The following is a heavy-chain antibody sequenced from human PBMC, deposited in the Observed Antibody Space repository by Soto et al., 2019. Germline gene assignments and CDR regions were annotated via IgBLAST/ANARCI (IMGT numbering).Heavy chain of an antibody. CDR3: ARDDYSNYGAARESDYYYYYGMDV. CDR2: IWYDGSNK. J-gene: IGHJ6*02. CDR1: GFTFSSYG. V-gene: IGHV3-33*01. Sequence: PWGSLRLSCAASGFTFSSYGMHWGRQAPGKGLEWVAVIWYDGSNKYYADSVKGRFTISRDKSKNTLYLQMNSMRAEVTAVYYWARDDYSNYGAARESDYYYYYGMDVWGQGTTVTVSS. D-gene: IGHD4-4*01.